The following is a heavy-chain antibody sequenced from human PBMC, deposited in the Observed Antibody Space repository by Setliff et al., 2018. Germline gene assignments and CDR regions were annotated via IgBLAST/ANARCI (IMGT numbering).Heavy chain of an antibody. J-gene: IGHJ4*02. CDR2: VKPSGGST. CDR1: GYTFTNYY. V-gene: IGHV1-46*01. D-gene: IGHD3-3*01. CDR3: ARESGGDYNFNFDY. Sequence: ASVKVSCKASGYTFTNYYMHWVRQAPGQGLEWMGIVKPSGGSTNYAQKFQGRVTMTRDTSTSTVYMELSSLRSEDTAVYYCARESGGDYNFNFDYWGQGTLVTVSS.